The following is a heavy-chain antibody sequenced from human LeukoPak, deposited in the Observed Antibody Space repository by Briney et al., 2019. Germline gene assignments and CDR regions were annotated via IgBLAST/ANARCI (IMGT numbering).Heavy chain of an antibody. J-gene: IGHJ4*02. Sequence: GESLRLSCAASAFTVSTNCMTWVRQPPGKGLEWVSTIYSGGTTYYADSVMGRFTNSRHNSRNTLYLQMNSLRAEDTAVYYCARVDTVMAYYFDLWGQGILVTVSS. CDR1: AFTVSTNC. CDR2: IYSGGTT. D-gene: IGHD5-18*01. CDR3: ARVDTVMAYYFDL. V-gene: IGHV3-53*04.